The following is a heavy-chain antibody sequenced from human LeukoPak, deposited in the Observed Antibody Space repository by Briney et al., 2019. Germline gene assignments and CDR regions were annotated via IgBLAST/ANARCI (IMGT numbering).Heavy chain of an antibody. CDR1: GFTFSTCA. D-gene: IGHD6-13*01. V-gene: IGHV3-23*01. Sequence: GGSLSLSCAASGFTFSTCAMSWVRQAPGKGLEWVSTITTSGGSTYYADSVKGRFTISRDNSKNTLYPQLNSLRAEDTAIYYCAKVVPAAGIDHWGQGTLVTVSS. CDR3: AKVVPAAGIDH. J-gene: IGHJ4*02. CDR2: ITTSGGST.